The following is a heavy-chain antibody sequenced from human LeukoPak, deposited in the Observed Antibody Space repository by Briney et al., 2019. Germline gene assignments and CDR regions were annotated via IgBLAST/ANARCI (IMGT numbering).Heavy chain of an antibody. CDR2: IYTSGST. J-gene: IGHJ3*02. CDR1: GGSISSGSYY. CDR3: ARSTMIVASYAFDI. V-gene: IGHV4-61*02. D-gene: IGHD3-22*01. Sequence: ASQTLSLTCTVSGGSISSGSYYWSWIRQPAGRGLEWIGRIYTSGSTNYNPSLKSRVTISVDTSKNQFSLKLSSVTAADTAVYYRARSTMIVASYAFDIWGQGTMVTVSS.